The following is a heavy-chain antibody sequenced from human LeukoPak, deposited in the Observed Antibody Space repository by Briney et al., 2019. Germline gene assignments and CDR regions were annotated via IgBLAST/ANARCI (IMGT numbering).Heavy chain of an antibody. CDR1: GFTFSSYA. V-gene: IGHV3-23*01. D-gene: IGHD3-10*01. Sequence: GGSLRLSCAASGFTFSSYAMSWVRQAPGKGLEWVSAISGSGGSTYYADSVKGRFTISRDNSKNTLYLQMNNLRAEDTAVYYCAKDPRYGSGSYSDYWGQGTLVTVSS. CDR2: ISGSGGST. J-gene: IGHJ4*02. CDR3: AKDPRYGSGSYSDY.